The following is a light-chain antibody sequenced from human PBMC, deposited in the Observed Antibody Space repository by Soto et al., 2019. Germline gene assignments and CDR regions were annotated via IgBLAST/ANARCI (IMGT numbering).Light chain of an antibody. Sequence: EIVMTQSPATLSVSPGERATLSCRASQSVSSSLAWYQHKPGQAPRLLIDGASSRATGVPDRFSGTGSGTDFTLTISRLEPEDFAVFYCQQYGNSPITFGQGTRLEIK. J-gene: IGKJ5*01. CDR2: GAS. CDR3: QQYGNSPIT. CDR1: QSVSSS. V-gene: IGKV3-20*01.